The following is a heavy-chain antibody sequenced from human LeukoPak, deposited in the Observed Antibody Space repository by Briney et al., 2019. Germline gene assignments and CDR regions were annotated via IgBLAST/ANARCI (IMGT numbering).Heavy chain of an antibody. CDR2: IIPIFGTA. D-gene: IGHD3-22*01. Sequence: SVKVSCKASGGTFTSYAISWVRQAPGQGLEWVGGIIPIFGTANYAQKFQGRVTITADESTSTAYMELSSLRSEDTAVYYCVRLGYYYGKNWFDPWGQGTLVTVSS. J-gene: IGHJ5*02. CDR1: GGTFTSYA. V-gene: IGHV1-69*13. CDR3: VRLGYYYGKNWFDP.